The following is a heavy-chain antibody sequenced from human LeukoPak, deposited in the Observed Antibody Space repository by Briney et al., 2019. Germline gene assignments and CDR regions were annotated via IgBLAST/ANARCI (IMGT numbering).Heavy chain of an antibody. V-gene: IGHV3-30*02. J-gene: IGHJ4*02. CDR2: IRYDGSNK. Sequence: GGSLRLSCAASGFTFSSYGMHWVRQAPGKGLEWVAFIRYDGSNKYYADSVKGRFTISRDNSKNTLYLQMNSLRAEDTAVYYCAKDEVVGATGPGYWGQGTLVTVSS. CDR3: AKDEVVGATGPGY. D-gene: IGHD1-26*01. CDR1: GFTFSSYG.